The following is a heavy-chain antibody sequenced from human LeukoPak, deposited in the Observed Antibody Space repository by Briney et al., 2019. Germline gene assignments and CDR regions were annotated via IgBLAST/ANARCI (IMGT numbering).Heavy chain of an antibody. CDR2: ISAYNGNT. J-gene: IGHJ6*02. Sequence: ASVKVSCKASGYTFTSYGISWVRQAPGQGLEWMGWISAYNGNTNYAQKLQGRVTMTTDTSTSTAYMELRSLRSDDTAVYYCARAPTDFWSGYYRSPYYYGMDVWGQGTTVTVSS. D-gene: IGHD3-3*01. CDR1: GYTFTSYG. V-gene: IGHV1-18*01. CDR3: ARAPTDFWSGYYRSPYYYGMDV.